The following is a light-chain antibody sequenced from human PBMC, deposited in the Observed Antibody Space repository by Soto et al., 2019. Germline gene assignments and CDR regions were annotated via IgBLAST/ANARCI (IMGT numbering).Light chain of an antibody. V-gene: IGKV3-15*01. CDR2: GAS. CDR1: QSVSSSY. Sequence: EIVLTQPPGTPSLFPGERTTPSCTASQSVSSSYLAWYQQKPGQAPRLLIYGASTRAPGFPARFSGSGSGTDFTLTISSLQSEDFAVYYCQKYNNWPWTFGQGTKVDIK. CDR3: QKYNNWPWT. J-gene: IGKJ1*01.